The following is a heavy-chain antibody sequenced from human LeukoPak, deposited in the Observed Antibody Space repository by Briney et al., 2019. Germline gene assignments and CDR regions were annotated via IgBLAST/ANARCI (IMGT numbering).Heavy chain of an antibody. CDR2: VHPGDSDT. J-gene: IGHJ4*02. CDR1: GYTFTSYW. Sequence: GESLKISCKGSGYTFTSYWIGWVRQMPGKGLEWMGIVHPGDSDTRYSPSFQGQITISVDKSISTAYLQWSSLKVSDTAMYHCARSPWNYYDYWGQGTLVTVSS. D-gene: IGHD5-12*01. CDR3: ARSPWNYYDY. V-gene: IGHV5-51*01.